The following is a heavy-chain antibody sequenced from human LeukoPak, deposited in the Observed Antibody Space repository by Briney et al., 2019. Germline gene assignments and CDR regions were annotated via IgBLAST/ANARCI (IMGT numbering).Heavy chain of an antibody. CDR3: ARDEGCSCTSCYTGGDYYYYYGMDV. V-gene: IGHV1-18*01. J-gene: IGHJ6*02. Sequence: ASVKVSCTASGYTFTSYGISWVRQAPGQGLEWMGWISAYNGNTNYAQKLQGRVTMTTDTSTSTAYMELRSLRSDDTAVYYCARDEGCSCTSCYTGGDYYYYYGMDVWGQGTTVTVSS. CDR2: ISAYNGNT. CDR1: GYTFTSYG. D-gene: IGHD2-2*02.